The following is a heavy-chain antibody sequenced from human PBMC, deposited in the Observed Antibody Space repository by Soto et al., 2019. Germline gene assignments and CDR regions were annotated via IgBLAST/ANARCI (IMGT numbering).Heavy chain of an antibody. D-gene: IGHD1-7*01. Sequence: EVQLVQSGAEVKKPGESLRISCKGSGYSFTSYWISWVRQMPGKGLEWMGRIDPSDSYTNYSPSFQGHVTISADKSISTAYLQWSSLKASYTAMYYCASTTLELPKDYYYYGMDVWGQGTTVTVSS. CDR2: IDPSDSYT. V-gene: IGHV5-10-1*03. J-gene: IGHJ6*02. CDR1: GYSFTSYW. CDR3: ASTTLELPKDYYYYGMDV.